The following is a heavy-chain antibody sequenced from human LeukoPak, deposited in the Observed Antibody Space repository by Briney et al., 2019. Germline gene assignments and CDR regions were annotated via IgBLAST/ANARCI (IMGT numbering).Heavy chain of an antibody. CDR3: ARVPGYIGYFYGMDV. V-gene: IGHV3-74*01. CDR2: INSDGSNT. J-gene: IGHJ6*02. Sequence: GGSLRLSCAASGFTFSSYWMNWVHQAPGKGLVWVSRINSDGSNTSYADSVKGRFTISRDNAKNTLYLQMNSLRAEDTAVYYCARVPGYIGYFYGMDVWGQGTTVTVSS. D-gene: IGHD5-12*01. CDR1: GFTFSSYW.